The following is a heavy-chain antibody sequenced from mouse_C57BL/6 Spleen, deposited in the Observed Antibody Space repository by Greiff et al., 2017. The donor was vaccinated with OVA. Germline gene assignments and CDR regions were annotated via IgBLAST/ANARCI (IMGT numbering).Heavy chain of an antibody. CDR1: GFTFSDYY. D-gene: IGHD2-2*01. CDR2: INYDGSST. CDR3: TREGGYDGGNYFDY. J-gene: IGHJ2*01. V-gene: IGHV5-16*01. Sequence: EVQGVESEGGLVQPGSSMKLSCTASGFTFSDYYMAWVRQVPEKGLEWVANINYDGSSTYYLDSLKSRFSISKDNAKNILYLQMSSLKSEDTAKYYWTREGGYDGGNYFDYWGQGTTLTVSS.